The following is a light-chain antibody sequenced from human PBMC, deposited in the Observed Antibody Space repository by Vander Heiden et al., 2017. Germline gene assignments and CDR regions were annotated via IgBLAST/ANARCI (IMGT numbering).Light chain of an antibody. Sequence: QSVLTQPPSASGTPGQRFTISCSGSSSNIGSNIVNWYQQLPGTAPNLLIYYNDHRPSGVPDRFSGSKSGTSASLAISGLQSEDEADYYCAAWDDTLNGYVFATGTKVTVL. CDR1: SSNIGSNI. V-gene: IGLV1-44*01. CDR3: AAWDDTLNGYV. CDR2: YND. J-gene: IGLJ1*01.